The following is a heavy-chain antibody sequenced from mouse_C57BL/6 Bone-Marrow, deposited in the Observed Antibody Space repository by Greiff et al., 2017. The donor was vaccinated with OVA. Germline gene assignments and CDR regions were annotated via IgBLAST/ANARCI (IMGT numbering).Heavy chain of an antibody. CDR1: GFTFSSYA. CDR3: ARDRAVVAFDY. J-gene: IGHJ2*01. V-gene: IGHV5-4*01. D-gene: IGHD1-1*01. Sequence: EVHLVESGGGLVKPGGSLKLSCAASGFTFSSYAMSWVRQTPEKRLEWVATISDGGSYHYYPDNVKGRFTISRANAKNNLYLQMSHLKSDDTAMYYCARDRAVVAFDYWGQGTTLTVSS. CDR2: ISDGGSYH.